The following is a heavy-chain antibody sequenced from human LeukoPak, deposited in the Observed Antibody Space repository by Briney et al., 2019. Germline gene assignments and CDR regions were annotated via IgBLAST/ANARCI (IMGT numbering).Heavy chain of an antibody. CDR3: ARAHNSHYYYDSSGYYV. Sequence: GGSLRLSCAASGFTVSSNHMSWVRQAPGKGLEWVSVIYSGGSTYYADSVKGRFTISRDNSKNTLYLQMNSLRAEDTAVYYCARAHNSHYYYDSSGYYVWGQGTLVTVSS. J-gene: IGHJ4*02. CDR1: GFTVSSNH. D-gene: IGHD3-22*01. V-gene: IGHV3-53*01. CDR2: IYSGGST.